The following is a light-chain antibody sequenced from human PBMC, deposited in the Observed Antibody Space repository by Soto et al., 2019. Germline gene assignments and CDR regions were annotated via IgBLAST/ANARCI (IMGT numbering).Light chain of an antibody. J-gene: IGKJ4*01. CDR2: GAS. CDR3: QHRSNWPLT. V-gene: IGKV3-11*01. CDR1: QSVSSR. Sequence: EIVLTQSPATLSSFPGDRVTLSCRASQSVSSRLAWYQQKPGQAPRLLMYGASTRDTGIPARFSGSGSGTDFTLTITSLEPEDFAVYYCQHRSNWPLTFGGGTKVDIK.